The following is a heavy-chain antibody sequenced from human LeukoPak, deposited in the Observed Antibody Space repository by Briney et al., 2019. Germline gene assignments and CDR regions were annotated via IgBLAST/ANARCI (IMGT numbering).Heavy chain of an antibody. D-gene: IGHD2-2*01. CDR2: INWNGGST. CDR3: ARGAPSSRFDY. Sequence: GGSLRLSCAASGFTSDDYAMSWVRQAPGKGLEWASGINWNGGSTGYADSVKGRFTISRDNAENSLYLQMNSLRAEDTAFYYCARGAPSSRFDYWGQGTLVTVSS. CDR1: GFTSDDYA. J-gene: IGHJ4*02. V-gene: IGHV3-20*04.